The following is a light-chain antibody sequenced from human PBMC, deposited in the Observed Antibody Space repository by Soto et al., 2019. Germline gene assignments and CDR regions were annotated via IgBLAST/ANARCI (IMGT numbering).Light chain of an antibody. CDR2: DAS. J-gene: IGKJ1*01. CDR1: QSVSSY. CDR3: QHRSNWPGT. V-gene: IGKV3-11*01. Sequence: EIVLTQSPATLSLSPGERATLSCRASQSVSSYLAWYQQKPGQAPRLLIHDASNRATGIPARFSGSGSGTDFNLTISSLEPEDFAVYYCQHRSNWPGTFGQGTKVESK.